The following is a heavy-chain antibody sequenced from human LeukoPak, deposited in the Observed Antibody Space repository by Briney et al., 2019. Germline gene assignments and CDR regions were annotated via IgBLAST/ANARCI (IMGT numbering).Heavy chain of an antibody. CDR3: ARGGVTETTAPFDY. CDR1: GGSFSGYY. D-gene: IGHD1-20*01. CDR2: INHSGST. J-gene: IGHJ4*02. V-gene: IGHV4-34*01. Sequence: PSETLSLTCAVYGGSFSGYYWSWIRQPPGKGLEWIGEINHSGSTNYNPSLKSRVTISVDTSKNQFSLKLSSVTAADTAVYYCARGGVTETTAPFDYWGQGTLVTVSS.